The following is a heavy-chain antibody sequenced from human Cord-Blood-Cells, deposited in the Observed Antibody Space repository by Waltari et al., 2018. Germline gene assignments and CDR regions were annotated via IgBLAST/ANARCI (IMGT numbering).Heavy chain of an antibody. Sequence: QVQLQESGPGLVKPSQTLSLTCTVSGGSISSGSYYGSWIRQPAGKGLEGIGYIYTSGRTNSNPTLTSRVTISGVTSKNQFSLKLSSVTAADTAVYYCARAFSSIAARYFDYWGQGTLVTVSS. CDR2: IYTSGRT. D-gene: IGHD6-6*01. J-gene: IGHJ4*02. CDR3: ARAFSSIAARYFDY. V-gene: IGHV4-61*09. CDR1: GGSISSGSYY.